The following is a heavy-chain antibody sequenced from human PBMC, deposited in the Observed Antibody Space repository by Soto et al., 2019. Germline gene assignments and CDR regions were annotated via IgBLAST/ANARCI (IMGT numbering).Heavy chain of an antibody. Sequence: SETLSLTCTVSGGSISSSSYYWGWIRQPPGKGLEWIGSIYYSGSTYYNPSLKSRVTISVDTSKNQFSLKLSSVTAADTAVYCCARQALLRFLEWLPDWFDPWGQGTLVTV. J-gene: IGHJ5*02. CDR1: GGSISSSSYY. D-gene: IGHD3-3*01. V-gene: IGHV4-39*01. CDR2: IYYSGST. CDR3: ARQALLRFLEWLPDWFDP.